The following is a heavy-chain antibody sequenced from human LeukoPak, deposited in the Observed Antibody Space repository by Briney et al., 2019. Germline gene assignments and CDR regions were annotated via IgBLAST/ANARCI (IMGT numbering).Heavy chain of an antibody. D-gene: IGHD3-10*01. CDR1: GGSVSSGSYS. J-gene: IGHJ3*02. CDR2: IYYSGST. Sequence: PSETLSLTSTVSGGSVSSGSYSWSWIRRPPGKGLEWIGYIYYSGSTNYNPSLKSRVTISVDTSKNQFSLKLSSVTAADTSVYYCARSLYGSGSYEYAFDIWGQGTMVTVSS. CDR3: ARSLYGSGSYEYAFDI. V-gene: IGHV4-61*01.